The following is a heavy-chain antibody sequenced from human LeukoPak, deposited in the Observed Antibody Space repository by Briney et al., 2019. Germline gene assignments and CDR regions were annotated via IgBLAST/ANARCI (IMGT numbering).Heavy chain of an antibody. J-gene: IGHJ4*02. CDR1: GGSISSYY. CDR3: ARDDYGDYAFGY. V-gene: IGHV4-59*01. D-gene: IGHD4-17*01. Sequence: SETLSLTCTVSGGSISSYYWSWIRQPPGKGLEWIGYIYYSGSTNYNPSLKSRVTISVDTSKNQFSLKLSSVTAADTAVYYCARDDYGDYAFGYWGQGTLVTVSS. CDR2: IYYSGST.